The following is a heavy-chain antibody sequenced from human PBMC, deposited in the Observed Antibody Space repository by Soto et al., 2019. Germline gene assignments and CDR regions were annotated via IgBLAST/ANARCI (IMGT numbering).Heavy chain of an antibody. CDR3: ARSLSTSSGWFDP. CDR1: GDYINSGDYY. CDR2: IYKTGTS. J-gene: IGHJ5*02. Sequence: QVHLEESGPGLVKASQTLTLTCTVSGDYINSGDYYWTWIRQSLGKGLEWLAYIYKTGTSYYNPSLRSRLFISIDMSTNRFSLQVTSVTGADTAFYYCARSLSTSSGWFDPWGQGTLVTVSS. D-gene: IGHD2-2*01. V-gene: IGHV4-30-4*01.